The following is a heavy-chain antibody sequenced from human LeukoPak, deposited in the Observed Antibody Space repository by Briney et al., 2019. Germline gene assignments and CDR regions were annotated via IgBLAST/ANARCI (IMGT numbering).Heavy chain of an antibody. V-gene: IGHV4-39*07. CDR1: GGSISSSSYY. CDR2: IYYSGST. Sequence: SETLSLTCTVSGGSISSSSYYWGWIRQPPGKGLEWIGSIYYSGSTYYNPSLKSRVTISVDTSKNQFSLKLSSVTAADTAVYYCARGHPRRGYSPRPTVWFDPWGQGTLVTVSS. CDR3: ARGHPRRGYSPRPTVWFDP. J-gene: IGHJ5*02. D-gene: IGHD5-18*01.